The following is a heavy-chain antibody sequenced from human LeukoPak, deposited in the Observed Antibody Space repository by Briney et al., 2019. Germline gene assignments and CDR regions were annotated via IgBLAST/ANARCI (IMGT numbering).Heavy chain of an antibody. CDR2: IWYDGSNK. CDR1: GFTFSSYG. D-gene: IGHD3-10*01. Sequence: PGGSLRLSCAASGFTFSSYGMHWVRQAPGKGLEWVAVIWYDGSNKYYADSVKGRFTISRDNSKNTLYLRMNSLRAEDTAVYYCAKWASGSSDPLDYWGQGTLVTVSS. CDR3: AKWASGSSDPLDY. V-gene: IGHV3-33*06. J-gene: IGHJ4*02.